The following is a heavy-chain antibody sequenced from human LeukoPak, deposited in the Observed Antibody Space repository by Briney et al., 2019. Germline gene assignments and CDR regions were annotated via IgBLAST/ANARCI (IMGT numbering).Heavy chain of an antibody. CDR2: IIPNLGIA. Sequence: SVKVSCKASGGTFSSYAISWVRQAPGQGLEWMGRIIPNLGIANYAQKFQGRVTITADKSTSTAYMELSSLRSEDTAVYYCARGVVVAGSRYYYYGMDVWGQGTTVTVSS. D-gene: IGHD2-15*01. J-gene: IGHJ6*02. CDR3: ARGVVVAGSRYYYYGMDV. CDR1: GGTFSSYA. V-gene: IGHV1-69*04.